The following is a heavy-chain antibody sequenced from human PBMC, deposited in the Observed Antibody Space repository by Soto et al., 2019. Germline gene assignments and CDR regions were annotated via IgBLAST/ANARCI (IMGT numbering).Heavy chain of an antibody. V-gene: IGHV3-13*04. Sequence: PGGSLRLSCAASGFTFSSYDMHWVRQPTEKGLEWVSAIGTAGDTYYPGSVKGRFTISRENAKNSLYLQMNSLRAGDTAVYYCARSPNGGYNYYYGIDVCRQLPTVTVSS. D-gene: IGHD4-17*01. CDR2: IGTAGDT. CDR3: ARSPNGGYNYYYGIDV. J-gene: IGHJ6*02. CDR1: GFTFSSYD.